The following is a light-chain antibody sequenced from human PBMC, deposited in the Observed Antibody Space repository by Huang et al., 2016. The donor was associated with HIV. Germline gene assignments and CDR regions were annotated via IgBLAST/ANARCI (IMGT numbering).Light chain of an antibody. CDR1: QSVGSNF. CDR2: DAS. CDR3: QQYTKSPPT. V-gene: IGKV3-20*01. Sequence: DIVLTQSPGTLSLSPGERATLSCRASQSVGSNFLVWYQQKPGQAPRLLIYDASYRASGIPARFSGSGSGTDFTLTISRLDPEDFAVYYCQQYTKSPPTFGQGTKVEI. J-gene: IGKJ1*01.